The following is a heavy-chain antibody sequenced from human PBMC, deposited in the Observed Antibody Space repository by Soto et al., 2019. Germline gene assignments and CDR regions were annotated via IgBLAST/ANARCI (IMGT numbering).Heavy chain of an antibody. CDR1: GFTFSSYS. J-gene: IGHJ4*02. Sequence: EVQLVEFGGGLVQPGGSLRLSCAASGFTFSSYSMNWVRQAPGKGLEWLSYISSSISTMHYADSVKGRFTISRDNAKTSLYLQINSLRDEDTAVYYCEREVRDTAVADFDYWGQGTLVTVSS. CDR3: EREVRDTAVADFDY. D-gene: IGHD5-18*01. V-gene: IGHV3-48*02. CDR2: ISSSISTM.